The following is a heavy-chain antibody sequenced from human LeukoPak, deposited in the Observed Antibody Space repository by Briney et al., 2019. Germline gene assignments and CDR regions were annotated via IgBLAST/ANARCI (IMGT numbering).Heavy chain of an antibody. CDR3: ARVSYYGSGNGFDP. Sequence: ASVKVSCKASGYTFTGYYMHWVRQAPGRGLEWMGWINPNSGGTNYAQKFQGRVTMTRDTSISTAYMELSRLRSDDTAVYYCARVSYYGSGNGFDPWGQGTLVTVSS. J-gene: IGHJ5*02. CDR2: INPNSGGT. CDR1: GYTFTGYY. D-gene: IGHD3-10*01. V-gene: IGHV1-2*02.